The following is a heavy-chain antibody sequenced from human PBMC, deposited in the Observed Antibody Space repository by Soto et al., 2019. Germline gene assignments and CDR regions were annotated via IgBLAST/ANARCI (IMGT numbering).Heavy chain of an antibody. V-gene: IGHV3-30*18. CDR1: GFTFSSYG. Sequence: GGSLRLSCAASGFTFSSYGMHWVRQAPGKGLEWVAVISYDGSNKYYADSVKGRFTISRDNSKNTLYLQMNSLRAEDTAVYYCAKVYSPYYDSSGYYSGPGGIYYYYGMDVWGQGTTVTVSS. D-gene: IGHD3-22*01. CDR3: AKVYSPYYDSSGYYSGPGGIYYYYGMDV. J-gene: IGHJ6*02. CDR2: ISYDGSNK.